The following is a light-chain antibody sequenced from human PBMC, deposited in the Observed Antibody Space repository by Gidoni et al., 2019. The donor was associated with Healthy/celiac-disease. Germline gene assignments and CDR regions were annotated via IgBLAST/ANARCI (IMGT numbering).Light chain of an antibody. CDR2: GAS. J-gene: IGKJ4*01. V-gene: IGKV3-20*01. CDR3: QQYGSSPLLT. CDR1: QSVNSSY. Sequence: EIVLTQSPGTLSLSPGERATLSCRASQSVNSSYLAWYQQKPGQAPRLRIYGASSRATGIPDRFSGSGSGTDFTLTISRLEPEDFAVYYGQQYGSSPLLTFGGGTKVEIK.